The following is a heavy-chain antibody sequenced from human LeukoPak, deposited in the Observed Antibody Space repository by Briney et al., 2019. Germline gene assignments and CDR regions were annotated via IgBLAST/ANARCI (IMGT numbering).Heavy chain of an antibody. CDR1: GGSITSGAYY. Sequence: SETLSLTCSVSGGSITSGAYYWSWIRQHPGKGLEWIGYIHYSGGTHYNPSLKSRINKSIDTSQDEISLKLSSVAAADTAVYFCARGYAARSWFDPWGQGTLVTVSS. J-gene: IGHJ5*02. V-gene: IGHV4-31*03. D-gene: IGHD5-12*01. CDR3: ARGYAARSWFDP. CDR2: IHYSGGT.